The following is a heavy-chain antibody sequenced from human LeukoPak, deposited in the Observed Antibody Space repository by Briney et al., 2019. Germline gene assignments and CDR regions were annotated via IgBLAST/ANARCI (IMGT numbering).Heavy chain of an antibody. D-gene: IGHD2-15*01. Sequence: WASVKVSCKASGYTFTSYGISWVRQAPGQGLEWMGWISAYNGNTNYAQKLQGRVTMTTDTSTSTAYMELRSLRSEDTAVYYCAVVVLPNYYHYYGMDVWGQGTTVTVSS. CDR3: AVVVLPNYYHYYGMDV. V-gene: IGHV1-18*01. CDR1: GYTFTSYG. J-gene: IGHJ6*02. CDR2: ISAYNGNT.